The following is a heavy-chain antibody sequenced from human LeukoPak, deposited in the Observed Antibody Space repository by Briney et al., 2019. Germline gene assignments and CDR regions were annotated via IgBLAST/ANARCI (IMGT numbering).Heavy chain of an antibody. CDR2: IYPSGVTT. J-gene: IGHJ4*02. CDR3: ARDWELGY. V-gene: IGHV1-46*01. D-gene: IGHD1-7*01. Sequence: ASVKVSCKTSGYIFTTYYMHWVRQAPGQGGEWMGTIYPSGVTTTYAQNFQGRVTMTRDTSTSTVYMELSSLRSEDTAVYYCARDWELGYWGQGTLVTVSS. CDR1: GYIFTTYY.